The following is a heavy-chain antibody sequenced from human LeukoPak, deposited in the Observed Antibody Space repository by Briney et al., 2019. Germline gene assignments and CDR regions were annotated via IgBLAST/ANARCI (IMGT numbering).Heavy chain of an antibody. CDR3: ARVRGTFSPHFDN. Sequence: GGSLTLSCAVSGFTFSSHWMHWLRHAPGKGLMWVSRINSGGSITNYADPVKGRFTISRENAKNTLYLQMNRLRAEDTAVYYFARVRGTFSPHFDNWGQGTLVTVSS. V-gene: IGHV3-74*01. J-gene: IGHJ4*02. CDR2: INSGGSIT. CDR1: GFTFSSHW. D-gene: IGHD3-16*01.